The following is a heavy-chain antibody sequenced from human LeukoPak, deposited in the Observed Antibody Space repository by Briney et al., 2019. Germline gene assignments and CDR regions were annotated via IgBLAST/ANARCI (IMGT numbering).Heavy chain of an antibody. CDR2: INHSGST. J-gene: IGHJ4*02. Sequence: SETLSLTCAVYGGSFSGYYWSWIRQPPGKGLEWIGEINHSGSTNYNPSLKSRVTISVDTSKNQFSLKLSSAAAADTAVYYCARVGSIGEEWPTAWYFDYWGQGTLVTVSS. V-gene: IGHV4-34*01. CDR1: GGSFSGYY. CDR3: ARVGSIGEEWPTAWYFDY. D-gene: IGHD3-3*01.